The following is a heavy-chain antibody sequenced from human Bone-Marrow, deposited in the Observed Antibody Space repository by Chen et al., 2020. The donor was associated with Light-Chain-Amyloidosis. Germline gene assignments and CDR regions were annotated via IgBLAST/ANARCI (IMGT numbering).Heavy chain of an antibody. CDR1: GFTVSSNY. CDR2: SGSGGST. J-gene: IGHJ3*01. V-gene: IGHV3-23*04. D-gene: IGHD3-22*01. CDR3: ASYYYDSSALP. Sequence: EVQLVESGGGLIQPGGSLRLSCAASGFTVSSNYMSWVRQAPGKGLEWVSAISGSGGSTYYADSVKGRFTISRDNSKNTLYLQMNSLRAEDTAVYYCASYYYDSSALPWGQGTMVTVSS.